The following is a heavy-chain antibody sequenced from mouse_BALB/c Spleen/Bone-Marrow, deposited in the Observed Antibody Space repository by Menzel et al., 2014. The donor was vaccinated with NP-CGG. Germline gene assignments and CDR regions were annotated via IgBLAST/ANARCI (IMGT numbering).Heavy chain of an antibody. D-gene: IGHD1-1*01. J-gene: IGHJ2*01. V-gene: IGHV3-1*02. CDR1: GYSITSGYS. CDR3: ARRTTVVAPLDY. Sequence: VQLKQSGPDLVQPSQSLSLTCTVTGYSITSGYSWHWIRQFPGNNLEWMVYIHYSGSTNYNPSLKSRISITRDTSKNQFFLQLNSVTTEDTATDYCARRTTVVAPLDYWGQGTTLTVSS. CDR2: IHYSGST.